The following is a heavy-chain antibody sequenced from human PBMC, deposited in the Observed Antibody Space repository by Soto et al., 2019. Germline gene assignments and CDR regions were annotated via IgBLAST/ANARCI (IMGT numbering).Heavy chain of an antibody. CDR3: ARGRLLYSSVYYVGWLDP. Sequence: EVQLVESGGGLVQPGGSLRLSCAASGFTFSSYWMSWVRQAPGKGLEWVANIKQDGGEKYYVDSVKGRFTISRDNAKNSLYLQMNSLRAEDTAIYYCARGRLLYSSVYYVGWLDPWGQGTQVTVSS. CDR1: GFTFSSYW. J-gene: IGHJ5*02. D-gene: IGHD6-19*01. V-gene: IGHV3-7*01. CDR2: IKQDGGEK.